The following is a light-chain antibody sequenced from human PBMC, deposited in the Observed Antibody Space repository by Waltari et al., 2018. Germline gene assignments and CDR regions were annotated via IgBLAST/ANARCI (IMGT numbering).Light chain of an antibody. CDR2: DAS. J-gene: IGKJ4*01. Sequence: EIVLTHSPGTLSLSPGERASLSCRASQSLSNNYGAWYQHKPGQAPRLLIFDASRRATGIPDRFSGSGSGTDFTLTISSLEPEDFAVYYCQKYGSTPRPFGGGTKVEIK. CDR3: QKYGSTPRP. CDR1: QSLSNNY. V-gene: IGKV3-20*01.